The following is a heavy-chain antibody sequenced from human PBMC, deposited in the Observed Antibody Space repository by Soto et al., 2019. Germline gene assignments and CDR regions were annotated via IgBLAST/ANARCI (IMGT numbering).Heavy chain of an antibody. CDR3: ARYIVVVPAAIRAEGNWFDP. Sequence: QVQLQESGPGLVKPSETLSLTCTVSGGSISSYYWSWIRQPAGKGLEWIGRIYTSGSTNYNPSLKRRVTMSVDTSKNQFSLKLSSVTAADTAVYYCARYIVVVPAAIRAEGNWFDPWGQGTLVTVSS. V-gene: IGHV4-4*07. J-gene: IGHJ5*02. CDR1: GGSISSYY. D-gene: IGHD2-2*02. CDR2: IYTSGST.